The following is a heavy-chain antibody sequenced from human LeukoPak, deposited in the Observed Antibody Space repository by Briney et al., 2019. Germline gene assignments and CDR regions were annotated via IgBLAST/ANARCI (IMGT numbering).Heavy chain of an antibody. D-gene: IGHD6-6*01. V-gene: IGHV4-34*01. Sequence: SETLSLTCAVYGGSFSGYYWSWIRQPPGKGLEWIGEVNHSGSTNYNPSLKSRVTISVDTSKNQFSLKLSSVTGADTAVYYCAREKRRSSSSLNAFDIWGQGTMVTVSS. CDR3: AREKRRSSSSLNAFDI. CDR1: GGSFSGYY. CDR2: VNHSGST. J-gene: IGHJ3*02.